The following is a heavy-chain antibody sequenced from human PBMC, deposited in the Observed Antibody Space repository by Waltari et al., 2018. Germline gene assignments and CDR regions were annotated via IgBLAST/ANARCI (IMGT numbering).Heavy chain of an antibody. D-gene: IGHD6-6*01. CDR2: INPNSGGT. CDR1: GYTFPGYD. CDR3: ARGRYYSSLYNWFDP. Sequence: QVQPVQSGAAVKKPGASVTVSCKASGYTFPGYDMHWVLQATGPGLEGRGWINPNSGGTNDAQKFQGRVTMTRDTSISTAYMELSRLRSDDTAVYYCARGRYYSSLYNWFDPWGQGTLVTVSS. J-gene: IGHJ5*02. V-gene: IGHV1-2*02.